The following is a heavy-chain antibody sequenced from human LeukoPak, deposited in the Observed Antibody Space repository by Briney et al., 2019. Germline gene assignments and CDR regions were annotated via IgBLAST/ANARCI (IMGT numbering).Heavy chain of an antibody. CDR1: GGSISSYY. CDR3: ARAYCSGGSCYGLNWFDP. J-gene: IGHJ5*02. Sequence: PSETLSLTCTVPGGSISSYYWSWIRQPPGKGLEWIGYIYYSGSTNYNPSLKSRATISVHTSKNQFSLKLSSVTAADTAVYYWARAYCSGGSCYGLNWFDPWGQGTLVTVSS. CDR2: IYYSGST. V-gene: IGHV4-59*01. D-gene: IGHD2-15*01.